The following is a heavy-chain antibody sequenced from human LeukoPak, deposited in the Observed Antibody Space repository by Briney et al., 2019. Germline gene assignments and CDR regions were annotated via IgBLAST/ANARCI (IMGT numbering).Heavy chain of an antibody. CDR3: ARATRDCSSASCYNY. D-gene: IGHD2-2*02. J-gene: IGHJ4*02. Sequence: ASVTVSCKASGYTFTSYDINWVRQAPGQGLEWMGWMNPNGGNTGYAQKFQGRVTMTRNTPISTAYMELSSLGSEDTAVYYCARATRDCSSASCYNYWGQGTLVTVSS. V-gene: IGHV1-8*01. CDR2: MNPNGGNT. CDR1: GYTFTSYD.